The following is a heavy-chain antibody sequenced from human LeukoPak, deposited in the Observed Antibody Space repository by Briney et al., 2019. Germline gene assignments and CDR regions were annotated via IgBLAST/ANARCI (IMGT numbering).Heavy chain of an antibody. Sequence: SETLSLTCTVSGGSISSGSYYWSWIRQPAGKGLEWIGRIYTSGSTNYNPSLKSRVTISVDTSKNQFSLKLSSVTAADTAVYYCARDGWELLDYYYYYYMDDWGKGTTVTISS. D-gene: IGHD1-26*01. CDR1: GGSISSGSYY. CDR3: ARDGWELLDYYYYYYMDD. J-gene: IGHJ6*03. V-gene: IGHV4-61*02. CDR2: IYTSGST.